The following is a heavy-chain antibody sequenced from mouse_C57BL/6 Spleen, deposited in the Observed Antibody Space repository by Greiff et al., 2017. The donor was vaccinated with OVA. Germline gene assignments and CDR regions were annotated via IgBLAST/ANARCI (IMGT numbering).Heavy chain of an antibody. D-gene: IGHD2-5*01. CDR1: GFNIKDDY. J-gene: IGHJ3*01. Sequence: VQLQQSGAELVRPGASVKLSCTASGFNIKDDYMHWVKQRPEQGLEWIGWIDPANGDTEYASKFQGKATITADTSSNTAYLQLSSLTSEDTAVYYCTSYYSNPFAYWGQGTLVTVSA. CDR3: TSYYSNPFAY. CDR2: IDPANGDT. V-gene: IGHV14-4*01.